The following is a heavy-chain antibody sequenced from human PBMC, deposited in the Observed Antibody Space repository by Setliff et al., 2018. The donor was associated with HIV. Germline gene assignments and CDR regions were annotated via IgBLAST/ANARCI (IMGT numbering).Heavy chain of an antibody. CDR3: ARARTDHYDRGRRSHYYIDV. J-gene: IGHJ6*03. Sequence: ASVKVSCKASGYTFTGYYIHWVRQAPGQGLEWMGWIIPNSGGTNYAQKFQGRVTMTRDTSTSTAYMELSGLTSDDTAVYYCARARTDHYDRGRRSHYYIDVWARGATVTVSS. D-gene: IGHD3-22*01. CDR1: GYTFTGYY. V-gene: IGHV1-2*02. CDR2: IIPNSGGT.